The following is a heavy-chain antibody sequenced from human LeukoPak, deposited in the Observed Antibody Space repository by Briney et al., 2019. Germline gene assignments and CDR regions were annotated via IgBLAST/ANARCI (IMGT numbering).Heavy chain of an antibody. V-gene: IGHV6-1*01. J-gene: IGHJ6*03. CDR3: ARSYSYYYYYMDV. CDR1: GDSVSSNSAA. CDR2: TYYRSKWYN. Sequence: SPTLSLTFAISGDSVSSNSAAWNWIRQSPSRGLEWLGSTYYRSKWYNDYAVSVKSRITINPDTSKNPFSLQLNSVTPEDTAVYYCARSYSYYYYYMDVWGKGTTVTVSS.